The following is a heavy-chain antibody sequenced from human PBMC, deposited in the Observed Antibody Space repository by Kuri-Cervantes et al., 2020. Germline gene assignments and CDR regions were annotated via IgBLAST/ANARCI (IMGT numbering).Heavy chain of an antibody. V-gene: IGHV4-59*12. CDR3: ARIVGALHAFDI. J-gene: IGHJ3*02. Sequence: SETLSLTCTVSGSSISSYYWSWIRQPPGKGLEWIGYIYYSGSTNYNPSLKSRVTMSVDTSKNQFSLKLSSVTAADTAVYYCARIVGALHAFDIWGQGTMVTVSS. CDR1: GSSISSYY. CDR2: IYYSGST. D-gene: IGHD1-26*01.